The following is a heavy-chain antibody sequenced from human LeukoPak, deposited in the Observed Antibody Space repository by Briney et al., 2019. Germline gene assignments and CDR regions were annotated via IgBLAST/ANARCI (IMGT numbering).Heavy chain of an antibody. Sequence: SETLSLTCTVSGGSISSYYWSWIRQPPGKGLEWIGYIYYSGSTNYNPSLKSRVTISVDTSKNQFSLKLSSVTAADTAVYYCARHTDWGWVNDAFDIWGQGTMVTVSS. CDR1: GGSISSYY. V-gene: IGHV4-59*08. J-gene: IGHJ3*02. D-gene: IGHD7-27*01. CDR3: ARHTDWGWVNDAFDI. CDR2: IYYSGST.